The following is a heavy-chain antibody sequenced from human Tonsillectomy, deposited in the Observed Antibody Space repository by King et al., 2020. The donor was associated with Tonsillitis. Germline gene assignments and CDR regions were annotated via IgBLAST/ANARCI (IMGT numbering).Heavy chain of an antibody. CDR2: ISYDGSNK. D-gene: IGHD3-10*01. CDR3: AREITIVRGPIDYYGMDV. CDR1: GFIFSSYA. J-gene: IGHJ6*02. Sequence: VQLVESGGGVVQPGRSLRLSCAASGFIFSSYAMHWVRQAPGKGLEWVVVISYDGSNKYYADSVKGRFTISRDNSKNTLYLQMHSLRAEDTAVYYCAREITIVRGPIDYYGMDVWGQGTTVTVSS. V-gene: IGHV3-30*04.